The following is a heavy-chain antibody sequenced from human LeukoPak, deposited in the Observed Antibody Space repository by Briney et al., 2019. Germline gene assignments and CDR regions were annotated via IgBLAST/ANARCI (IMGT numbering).Heavy chain of an antibody. CDR2: ISYDGSNK. J-gene: IGHJ4*02. V-gene: IGHV3-30*18. CDR3: AKGYSESNYRIDS. D-gene: IGHD4-11*01. Sequence: GGSLRLSCAASGFTFRPYGMHWVRQAPGKGLEWVAHISYDGSNKYYAVSVRGRLTISRDNSRNTLYLQMNSLRPDDTAFYYCAKGYSESNYRIDSWGQGTLVIVSS. CDR1: GFTFRPYG.